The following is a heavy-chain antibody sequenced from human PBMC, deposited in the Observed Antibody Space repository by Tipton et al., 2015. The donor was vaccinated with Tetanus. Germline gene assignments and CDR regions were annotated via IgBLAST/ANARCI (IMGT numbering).Heavy chain of an antibody. V-gene: IGHV3-7*01. J-gene: IGHJ4*02. D-gene: IGHD2-2*01. Sequence: GSLRLSCAASGFSVSRKYMTWVRQVPGKGLEWVANIKQDGGEKYCVDSVKGRFTISRDNARNSLYLQMNSLRAEDTAVYYCARVRGYCSSTTCSGIDYWGQGTLVTVSS. CDR1: GFSVSRKY. CDR3: ARVRGYCSSTTCSGIDY. CDR2: IKQDGGEK.